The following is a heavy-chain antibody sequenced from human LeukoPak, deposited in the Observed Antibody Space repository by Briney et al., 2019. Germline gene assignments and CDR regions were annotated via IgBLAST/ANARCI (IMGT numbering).Heavy chain of an antibody. V-gene: IGHV4-4*02. Sequence: GSLRLSCAVSGFTFSDAWMTWVRQPPGKGLEWIGEIYHSGSTNYNPSLKSRVTISVDKSKNQFSLKLSSVTAADTAVYYCARDQHGYGVDYWGQGTLVTVSS. J-gene: IGHJ4*02. CDR1: GFTFSDAW. D-gene: IGHD5-12*01. CDR2: IYHSGST. CDR3: ARDQHGYGVDY.